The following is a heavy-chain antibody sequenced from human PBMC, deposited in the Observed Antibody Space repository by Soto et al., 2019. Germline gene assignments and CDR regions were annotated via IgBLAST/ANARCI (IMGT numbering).Heavy chain of an antibody. CDR1: GFTFSSYS. Sequence: EVQLVESGGGLVKPGGSLRLSCAASGFTFSSYSMNWVRQAPGKGLEWVSSISSSSSYIYYADSVKGRFTISSDNAKNSLYLQMNRLRAAEQAVYYCARVGGYYDYYMAVWGKGTTVTVSS. V-gene: IGHV3-21*01. CDR3: ARVGGYYDYYMAV. D-gene: IGHD2-15*01. CDR2: ISSSSSYI. J-gene: IGHJ6*03.